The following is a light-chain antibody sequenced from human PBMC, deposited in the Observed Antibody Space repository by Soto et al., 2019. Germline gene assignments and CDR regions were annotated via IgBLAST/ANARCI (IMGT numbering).Light chain of an antibody. CDR1: QSISSW. Sequence: DIQMTQSPSTLSASVGDRVTITCRASQSISSWLAWYQQKTGKDPKLLIYDASSLKSGDPSRFSGSGSGTEFTLTISSLQPDDFATYYCQQYNSYQRYTFSQGTKLEIK. J-gene: IGKJ2*01. CDR2: DAS. V-gene: IGKV1-5*01. CDR3: QQYNSYQRYT.